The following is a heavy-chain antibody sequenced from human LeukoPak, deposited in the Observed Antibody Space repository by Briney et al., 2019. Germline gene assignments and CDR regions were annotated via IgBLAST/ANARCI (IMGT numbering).Heavy chain of an antibody. J-gene: IGHJ4*02. V-gene: IGHV4-59*01. CDR2: IYYSGST. Sequence: PSETLSLTCTVSGGSISSYYWSWIRQPPGKGLEWIGYIYYSGSTNYNPSLKSRVTISVDTSKNQFSLKLSSVTAADTAVYYCARSHSVWTSFDYWGQGTLVIVSS. CDR1: GGSISSYY. D-gene: IGHD3/OR15-3a*01. CDR3: ARSHSVWTSFDY.